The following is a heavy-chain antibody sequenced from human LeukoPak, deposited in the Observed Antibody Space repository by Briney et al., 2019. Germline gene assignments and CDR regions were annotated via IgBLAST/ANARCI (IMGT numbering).Heavy chain of an antibody. CDR3: PRRRCRKLYGPCFDA. CDR1: VYTFTGHY. Sequence: ASVKDSFMASVYTFTGHYMHELRPPPGQGVAGVGCINPNSCCTHYVQKFQGRVTMTRDTSISTDYMALSRLRADDTHVYLCPRRRCRKLYGPCFDAWGQGALVTVSS. D-gene: IGHD4-17*01. CDR2: INPNSCCT. V-gene: IGHV1-2*02. J-gene: IGHJ5*02.